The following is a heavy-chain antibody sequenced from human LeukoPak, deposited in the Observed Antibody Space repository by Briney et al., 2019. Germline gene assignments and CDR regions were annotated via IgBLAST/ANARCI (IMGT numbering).Heavy chain of an antibody. CDR3: AREGDSSGRNGPFGY. CDR1: GFSFSSYA. D-gene: IGHD3-22*01. Sequence: GWSLRLSCAASGFSFSSYAMIWVRQAPGEGLEWVSAISGSGGSTDYADYVKGRFTISRENAKNSLYLQMHSLRAEDTAVYYCAREGDSSGRNGPFGYWGQGTMVTVSS. V-gene: IGHV3-23*01. CDR2: ISGSGGST. J-gene: IGHJ4*02.